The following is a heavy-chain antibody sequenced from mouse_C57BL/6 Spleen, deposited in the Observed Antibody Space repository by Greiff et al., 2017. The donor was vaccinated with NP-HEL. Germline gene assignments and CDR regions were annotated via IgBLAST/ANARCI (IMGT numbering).Heavy chain of an antibody. J-gene: IGHJ2*01. CDR2: INPSTGGT. V-gene: IGHV1-42*01. D-gene: IGHD1-1*01. Sequence: VQLQQSGPELVKPGASVKISCKASGYSFTGYYMNWVKQSPEKSLEWIGEINPSTGGTTYNQKFKAKATLTVDKSSSTAYMQLKSLTSEDSAVYYCAPIITTVLDYWGQGTTLTVSS. CDR3: APIITTVLDY. CDR1: GYSFTGYY.